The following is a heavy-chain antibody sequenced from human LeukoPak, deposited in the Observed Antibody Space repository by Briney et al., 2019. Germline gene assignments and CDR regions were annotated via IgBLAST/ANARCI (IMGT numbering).Heavy chain of an antibody. Sequence: GGSLRLSCAVSGLTFSKAWMSWVRQAPGKGLEWVGRIKSKIDGGTTDYAVPVKGRFTISRDDSKNTVYLQMNSLKTEDTAVYYCTTDLRGGYCSSTSCTIDYWGQGTLVTVSS. CDR1: GLTFSKAW. V-gene: IGHV3-15*01. CDR3: TTDLRGGYCSSTSCTIDY. J-gene: IGHJ4*02. CDR2: IKSKIDGGTT. D-gene: IGHD2-2*01.